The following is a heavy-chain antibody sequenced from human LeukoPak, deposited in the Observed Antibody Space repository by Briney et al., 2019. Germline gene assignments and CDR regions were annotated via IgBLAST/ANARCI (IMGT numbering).Heavy chain of an antibody. J-gene: IGHJ3*02. CDR3: ARDFYDFWSGYSRGAFDI. CDR1: GGSISSGGYY. Sequence: SETLSLTCTVSGGSISSGGYYWSWIRQHPGKGLEWIGYIYYSGSTYYNPSLKSRVTISVDTSKNQFSLKLSSVTAADTAVYYCARDFYDFWSGYSRGAFDIWGQGTMVTVSS. V-gene: IGHV4-31*03. CDR2: IYYSGST. D-gene: IGHD3-3*01.